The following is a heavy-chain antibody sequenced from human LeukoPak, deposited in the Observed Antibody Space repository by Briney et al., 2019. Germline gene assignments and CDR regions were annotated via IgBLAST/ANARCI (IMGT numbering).Heavy chain of an antibody. V-gene: IGHV3-53*01. J-gene: IGHJ4*02. CDR3: VRDRDYDTYFDY. CDR2: VLPGGVT. Sequence: GGSLRLSSAVSGFSVRANHMAWVRQGPGKGLEWVSVVLPGGVTHYTDSLKDRFTISTDNSNNILYLQLNSLRAENTALYYCVRDRDYDTYFDYWGRGTLVTVSS. CDR1: GFSVRANH. D-gene: IGHD3-22*01.